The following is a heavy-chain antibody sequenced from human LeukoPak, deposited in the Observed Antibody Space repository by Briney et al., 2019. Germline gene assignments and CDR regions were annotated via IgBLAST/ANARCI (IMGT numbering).Heavy chain of an antibody. D-gene: IGHD3-10*01. V-gene: IGHV3-64*01. CDR2: ISSNGGST. CDR1: GFTFSSYA. CDR3: ARDYGSGSSPGFNWFDP. J-gene: IGHJ5*02. Sequence: GASLRLSCTASGFTFSSYAMHWVRQAPGKGLEYVSAISSNGGSTYYANSVKGRFTISRDNSKNTLYLQMGSLRAEDMAVYYCARDYGSGSSPGFNWFDPWGQGTLVTVSS.